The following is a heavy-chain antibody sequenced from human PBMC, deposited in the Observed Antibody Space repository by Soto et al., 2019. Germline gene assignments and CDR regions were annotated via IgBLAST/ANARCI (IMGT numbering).Heavy chain of an antibody. CDR2: IYWDDDK. J-gene: IGHJ5*02. D-gene: IGHD3-22*01. CDR1: GFSLSTSGVG. Sequence: SGPTLVNPTQTLTLTCTFSGFSLSTSGVGVGWIRQPPGKALEWLALIYWDDDKRYSPSLKSRLTITKDTSKNQVVLTMTNMDPVDTATYYCAHLTPDSSGYYLNWFDPWGQGTLVTVSS. CDR3: AHLTPDSSGYYLNWFDP. V-gene: IGHV2-5*02.